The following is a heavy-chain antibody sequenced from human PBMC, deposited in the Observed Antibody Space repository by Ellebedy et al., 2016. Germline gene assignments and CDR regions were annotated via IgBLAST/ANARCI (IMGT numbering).Heavy chain of an antibody. CDR3: AKNWELSI. D-gene: IGHD1-26*01. V-gene: IGHV3-23*01. CDR1: GFPFSKFF. Sequence: GESLKISXVASGFPFSKFFMSWVRQAPGKGLEWVSAISGSGGSTYYADSVKGRFTISRDNSKNTLYLQMNSLRAEDTAVYYCAKNWELSIWGQGTLVTVSS. CDR2: ISGSGGST. J-gene: IGHJ4*02.